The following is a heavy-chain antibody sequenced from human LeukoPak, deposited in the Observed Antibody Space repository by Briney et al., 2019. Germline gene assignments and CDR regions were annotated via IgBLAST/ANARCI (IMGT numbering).Heavy chain of an antibody. J-gene: IGHJ6*02. CDR3: ARDSDCSSTSCYKRQGGMDV. V-gene: IGHV1-46*01. CDR2: INPSGGST. CDR1: GYTFTSYY. Sequence: ASVKVSCKASGYTFTSYYMHWVRQAPGQGLEWMGIINPSGGSTSYAQKFQGRVTMTRDTSTSTVYMELSSLRSEDTAVCYCARDSDCSSTSCYKRQGGMDVWGQGTTVTVSS. D-gene: IGHD2-2*02.